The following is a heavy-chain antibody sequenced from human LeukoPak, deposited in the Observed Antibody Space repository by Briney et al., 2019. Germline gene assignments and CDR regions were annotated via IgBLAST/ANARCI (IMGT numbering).Heavy chain of an antibody. CDR1: GGSISSGDYY. Sequence: SDTLSLTCTVSGGSISSGDYYWSWIPPHPGKGLEWIGYIYYSGSTYYNLSLKSRVNISVATSKTQFSLKLSSVTAADTAVYYCARSGFEVVPAAKVRLNWFNHWGQGTLVTVSS. CDR3: ARSGFEVVPAAKVRLNWFNH. D-gene: IGHD2-2*01. J-gene: IGHJ5*02. V-gene: IGHV4-31*03. CDR2: IYYSGST.